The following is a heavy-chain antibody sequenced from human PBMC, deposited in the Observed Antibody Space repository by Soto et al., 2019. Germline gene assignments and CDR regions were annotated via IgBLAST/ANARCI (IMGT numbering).Heavy chain of an antibody. CDR2: ISGSGGTT. J-gene: IGHJ6*02. CDR1: GFTFNDYA. Sequence: EVQLLESGGGLVQPGGSLRLSCAASGFTFNDYAMSWVRQAPGKGLEWVSTISGSGGTTYYADSVKGRFTISRDNSKNTLYRKREGLRAEDRAVHKWGKRGWGGGVDVWGQGTTVTVSS. V-gene: IGHV3-23*01. D-gene: IGHD3-16*01. CDR3: GKRGWGGGVDV.